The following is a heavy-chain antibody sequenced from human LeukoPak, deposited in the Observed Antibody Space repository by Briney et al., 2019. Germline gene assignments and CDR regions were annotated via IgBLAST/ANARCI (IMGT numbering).Heavy chain of an antibody. V-gene: IGHV3-7*01. D-gene: IGHD2-8*02. CDR3: ARAVATVPGGDY. J-gene: IGHJ4*02. CDR2: IKGDGSRK. Sequence: GGALRLSCAASGFSFSDYWMHWVRQAPGKGLEWVADIKGDGSRKFYVDSVKGRFTISRDNTKNSLYLQMDSLRADDTAIYYCARAVATVPGGDYWGQGTLVTVSS. CDR1: GFSFSDYW.